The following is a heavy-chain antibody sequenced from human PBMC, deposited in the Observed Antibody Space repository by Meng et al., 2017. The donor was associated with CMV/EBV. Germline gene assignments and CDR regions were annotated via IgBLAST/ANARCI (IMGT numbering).Heavy chain of an antibody. CDR1: GFTFDDYA. J-gene: IGHJ4*02. Sequence: GGSLRLSCAASGFTFDDYAMHWVRQAPGKGLEWVSGISWNSGSIGYADSVKGRFTISGDNANNSLYLQMNSLRAEDTALYYCAKDRGSWYGGLDYWGQGTLVTVSS. V-gene: IGHV3-9*01. D-gene: IGHD6-13*01. CDR3: AKDRGSWYGGLDY. CDR2: ISWNSGSI.